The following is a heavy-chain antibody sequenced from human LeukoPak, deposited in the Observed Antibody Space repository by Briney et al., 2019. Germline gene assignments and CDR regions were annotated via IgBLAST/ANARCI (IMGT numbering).Heavy chain of an antibody. CDR1: GGSFSGYY. D-gene: IGHD3-22*01. V-gene: IGHV4-59*10. J-gene: IGHJ6*03. CDR2: IYTSGST. Sequence: PSETLSLTCAVYGGSFSGYYWSWIRQPPGKGLEWIGRIYTSGSTNYNPSLKSRVTISVDTSKNQFSLKLSSVTAADTAVYYCARDGPIYSSGYYYGSPGYYYYYMDVWGKGTTVTISS. CDR3: ARDGPIYSSGYYYGSPGYYYYYMDV.